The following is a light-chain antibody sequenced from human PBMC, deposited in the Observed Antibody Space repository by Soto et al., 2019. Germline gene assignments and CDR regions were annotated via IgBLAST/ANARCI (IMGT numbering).Light chain of an antibody. Sequence: DIVFTQSPGTLSLSPGDRATLSCRASQSVSTSYLAWYQQKPGQAPRLLIYGASSRATGIPDRFSGSGSGTDFTLTISGLEPEDFAVYYCQQYGNSRGTFGQGTKVDVK. J-gene: IGKJ1*01. CDR1: QSVSTSY. V-gene: IGKV3-20*01. CDR3: QQYGNSRGT. CDR2: GAS.